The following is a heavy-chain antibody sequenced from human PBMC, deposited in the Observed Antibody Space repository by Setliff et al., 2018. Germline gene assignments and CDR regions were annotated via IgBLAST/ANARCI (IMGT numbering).Heavy chain of an antibody. CDR2: IYHSGSA. Sequence: PSETLSLTCTVSGDSISSGDYFWSWIRQPPGKGLEWIAYIYHSGSAYYNPSLKSLVTMSVDTSKNQFSLHLTSVTAADTAVYYCAREVGTSTSSDAFDVWGQGMMVTVSS. J-gene: IGHJ3*01. CDR3: AREVGTSTSSDAFDV. CDR1: GDSISSGDYF. V-gene: IGHV4-30-4*08. D-gene: IGHD1-26*01.